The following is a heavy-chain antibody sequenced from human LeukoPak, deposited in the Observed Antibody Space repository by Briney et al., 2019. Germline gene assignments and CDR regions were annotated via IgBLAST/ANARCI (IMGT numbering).Heavy chain of an antibody. Sequence: SVKVSCKASGGTFSSYAISWVRQAPGQGLEWMGGIIPIFGTANYAQKFQGRVTITTDESTSTAYMELSSLRSEDTAVYYCARVHDYDFWSGYYDYWGQGTLVTVSS. J-gene: IGHJ4*02. CDR1: GGTFSSYA. V-gene: IGHV1-69*05. CDR2: IIPIFGTA. D-gene: IGHD3-3*01. CDR3: ARVHDYDFWSGYYDY.